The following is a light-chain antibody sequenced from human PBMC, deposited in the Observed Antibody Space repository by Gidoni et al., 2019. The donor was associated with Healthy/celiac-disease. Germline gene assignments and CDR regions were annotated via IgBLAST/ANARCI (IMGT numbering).Light chain of an antibody. CDR2: WAS. J-gene: IGKJ1*01. Sequence: DIVMTQSPDSLAVSPGERATINCKSSQSVLYSSNNKNYLAWYQQKPGQPPKLIIYWASTRESGVPDRFSGSGSGTDFTLTISSLQAEDVAVYYCQQYYSTLWTFGQGTKVEIK. CDR3: QQYYSTLWT. CDR1: QSVLYSSNNKNY. V-gene: IGKV4-1*01.